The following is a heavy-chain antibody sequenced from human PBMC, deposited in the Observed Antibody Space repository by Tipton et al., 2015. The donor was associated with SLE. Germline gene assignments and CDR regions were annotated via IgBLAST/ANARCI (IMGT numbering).Heavy chain of an antibody. D-gene: IGHD6-19*01. Sequence: TLSLTCTVSGDSISDYYWGCFRQPARKGLEWIGRIYNSGSTNFNPSPKSRVTLSVDTAKNQFSLRLSSVTAADTAVYYCARGPHGQWIGGGGYHYYGMDVWGQGTTVTVSS. CDR3: ARGPHGQWIGGGGYHYYGMDV. J-gene: IGHJ6*02. CDR1: GDSISDYY. CDR2: IYNSGST. V-gene: IGHV4-4*07.